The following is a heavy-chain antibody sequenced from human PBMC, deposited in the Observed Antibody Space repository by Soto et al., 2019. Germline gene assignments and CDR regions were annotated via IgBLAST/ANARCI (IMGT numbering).Heavy chain of an antibody. D-gene: IGHD2-2*01. Sequence: QVQLVESGGGVVQPGRSLRLSCAASGFIFSSYGLHWVRQAPGKGLEWVALVSYDGNSQYYADSVKGRFTISRDNSKNTLFLQLKSLITEDTAVYYCAKGLSDDYGMDVWGQGTTVTVSS. J-gene: IGHJ6*02. CDR1: GFIFSSYG. V-gene: IGHV3-30*18. CDR2: VSYDGNSQ. CDR3: AKGLSDDYGMDV.